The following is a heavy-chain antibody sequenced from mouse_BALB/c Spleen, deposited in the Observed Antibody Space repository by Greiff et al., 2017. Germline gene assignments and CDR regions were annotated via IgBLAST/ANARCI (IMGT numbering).Heavy chain of an antibody. V-gene: IGHV14-3*02. J-gene: IGHJ2*01. D-gene: IGHD2-4*01. Sequence: VQLQQSGAELVKPGASVKLSCTASGFNIKDTYMHWVKQRPEQGLEWIGRIDPANGNTKYDPTFQGKATITADTSSNTAYLQLSSLTSEDTAVYYCARPYYYDFFDYWGQGTTLTVSS. CDR3: ARPYYYDFFDY. CDR1: GFNIKDTY. CDR2: IDPANGNT.